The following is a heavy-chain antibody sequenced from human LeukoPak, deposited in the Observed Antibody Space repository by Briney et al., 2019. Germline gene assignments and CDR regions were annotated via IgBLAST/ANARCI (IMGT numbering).Heavy chain of an antibody. D-gene: IGHD5-12*01. CDR1: GGTFSSYA. V-gene: IGHV1-69*01. CDR3: ARVGDSGYDVDYFDY. Sequence: SVKVSCKASGGTFSSYAISWVRQAPGQGLEWIGGIIPIFVTANYAQKFQGRVTITADESTSTAYMELSSLRSEDTAVYYCARVGDSGYDVDYFDYWGQGTLVTVSS. J-gene: IGHJ4*02. CDR2: IIPIFVTA.